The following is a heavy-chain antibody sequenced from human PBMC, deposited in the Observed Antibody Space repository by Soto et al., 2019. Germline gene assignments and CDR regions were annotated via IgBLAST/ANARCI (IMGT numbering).Heavy chain of an antibody. Sequence: GASVKVSCKASGYTFTGYYMHWVRQAPGQGLEWMGWINPNSGGTNYAQKFQGWVTMTRDTSISTAYMELSRLRSDDTAVYYCARARQQQLVPIKAYYYYYGMDVWGQGTTVTVSS. D-gene: IGHD6-13*01. CDR2: INPNSGGT. CDR1: GYTFTGYY. V-gene: IGHV1-2*04. CDR3: ARARQQQLVPIKAYYYYYGMDV. J-gene: IGHJ6*02.